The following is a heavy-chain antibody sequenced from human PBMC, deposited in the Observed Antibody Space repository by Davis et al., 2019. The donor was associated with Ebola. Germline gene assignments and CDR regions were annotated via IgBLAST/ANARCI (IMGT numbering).Heavy chain of an antibody. CDR3: ARGRESYSSFDY. J-gene: IGHJ4*02. Sequence: SETLSLTCTVSGGSISSYYWSWIRQPPGKGLEWIGYIYYSGSTNYNPSLKSRVTISVDTSKNQFSLKLSSVTAADTAVYYCARGRESYSSFDYWGQGTLVTVSS. D-gene: IGHD1-26*01. V-gene: IGHV4-59*12. CDR2: IYYSGST. CDR1: GGSISSYY.